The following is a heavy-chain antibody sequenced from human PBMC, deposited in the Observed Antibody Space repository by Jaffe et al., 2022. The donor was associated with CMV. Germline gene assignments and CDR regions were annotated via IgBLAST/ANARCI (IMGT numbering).Heavy chain of an antibody. CDR1: GFTFSSYS. D-gene: IGHD1-26*01. Sequence: EVQLVESGGGLVQPGGSLRLSCAASGFTFSSYSMNWVRQAPGKGLEWVSYISSSSSTIYYADSVKGRFTISRDNAKNSLYLQMNSLRDEDTAVYYCARDHVIVGATNLWYYYYGMDVWGQGTTVTVSS. CDR2: ISSSSSTI. V-gene: IGHV3-48*02. CDR3: ARDHVIVGATNLWYYYYGMDV. J-gene: IGHJ6*02.